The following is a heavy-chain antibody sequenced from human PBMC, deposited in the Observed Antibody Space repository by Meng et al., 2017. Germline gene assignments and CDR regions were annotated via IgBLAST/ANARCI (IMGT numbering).Heavy chain of an antibody. Sequence: SETLSLTCTVSGGSISSYYRSWIRQPPGKGLEWIGYIYYSGSTNYNPSLKSRVTISVDTSKNQFSLKLSSVTAADTAVYYCARDPISERPDYWGQGALVTVSS. D-gene: IGHD1-1*01. J-gene: IGHJ4*02. CDR1: GGSISSYY. CDR2: IYYSGST. V-gene: IGHV4-59*12. CDR3: ARDPISERPDY.